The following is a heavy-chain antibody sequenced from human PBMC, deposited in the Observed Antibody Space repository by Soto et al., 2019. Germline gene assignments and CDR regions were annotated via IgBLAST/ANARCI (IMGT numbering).Heavy chain of an antibody. CDR2: IFYSGDT. D-gene: IGHD1-1*01. J-gene: IGHJ1*01. Sequence: VQLQGSGPGLVKPSQTLSLTCTVSGASVNTGDYYWSYIRQSPGQGLECLGYIFYSGDTYYNPSLKSRATISLDTSRNQISLTLTLVSDADTAVYLCVGTGSTEDFWGKGTLVTVPS. CDR3: VGTGSTEDF. V-gene: IGHV4-30-4*01. CDR1: GASVNTGDYY.